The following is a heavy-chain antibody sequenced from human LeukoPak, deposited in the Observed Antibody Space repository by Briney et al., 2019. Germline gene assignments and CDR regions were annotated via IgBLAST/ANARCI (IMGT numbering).Heavy chain of an antibody. J-gene: IGHJ6*03. CDR1: GFTFSTYW. Sequence: GGSLRLSCAASGFTFSTYWMSWVRQAPGKGLEWVANIKQDGSEKYYVDSVKGRFTISRDNAKNSLYLQMNSLRADDTAVYYCARRWYSSTRNNYYYYYMDVWGKGTTVTVSS. V-gene: IGHV3-7*01. CDR3: ARRWYSSTRNNYYYYYMDV. CDR2: IKQDGSEK. D-gene: IGHD6-13*01.